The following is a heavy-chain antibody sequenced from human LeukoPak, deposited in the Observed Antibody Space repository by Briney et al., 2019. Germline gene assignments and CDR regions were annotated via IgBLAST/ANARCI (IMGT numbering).Heavy chain of an antibody. Sequence: PGGSLRLSCAASGFTFTSYWMHWVRQAPGKGLVWVSRVNSDGSSTTYADSVKGRFTISRDNAKKTLYLQMNSLRAEDTAVYYCARGRYYGMDVWGQGTTVTVSS. CDR1: GFTFTSYW. CDR2: VNSDGSST. V-gene: IGHV3-74*01. CDR3: ARGRYYGMDV. J-gene: IGHJ6*02.